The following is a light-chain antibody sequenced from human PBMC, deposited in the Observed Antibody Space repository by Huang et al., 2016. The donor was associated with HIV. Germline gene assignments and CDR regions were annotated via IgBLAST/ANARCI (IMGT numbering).Light chain of an antibody. Sequence: EIVMTQSPVTLSVSPGERATLSCRASESVSINLAWYQQKTGQAPRLLIYGASTRATGTPTRFSGSGSGTDFTLTINSLQSEDIAAYYCQQYTNWPLTFGQGTKVEIK. V-gene: IGKV3-15*01. CDR2: GAS. CDR3: QQYTNWPLT. CDR1: ESVSIN. J-gene: IGKJ1*01.